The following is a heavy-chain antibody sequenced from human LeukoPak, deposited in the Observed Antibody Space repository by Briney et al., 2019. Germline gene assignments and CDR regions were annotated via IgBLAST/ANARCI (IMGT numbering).Heavy chain of an antibody. Sequence: GGSLRFSCAASGFTFNDYQMNWIRQAPGKGPEWVSYISNSGTTIFYADSVRGRFTVSRDNARNSLLLQMDYLSAEDTAVYYCAREGYSSSFDYWGQGALVTVSS. CDR2: ISNSGTTI. CDR1: GFTFNDYQ. J-gene: IGHJ4*01. V-gene: IGHV3-11*01. CDR3: AREGYSSSFDY. D-gene: IGHD5-18*01.